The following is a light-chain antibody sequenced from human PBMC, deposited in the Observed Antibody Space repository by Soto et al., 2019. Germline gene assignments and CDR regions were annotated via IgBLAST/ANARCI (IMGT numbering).Light chain of an antibody. CDR1: SCDVGGYNY. Sequence: QSALTQPASLSGSPGQSITISCSGTSCDVGGYNYVSWYQHHPGKAPKLMIYDVSNRPSGVSKRFSGSKSGNTASLTISGLQSEDEADYYCSSYISSSIPVVFGGGTKVTVL. V-gene: IGLV2-14*03. CDR2: DVS. J-gene: IGLJ2*01. CDR3: SSYISSSIPVV.